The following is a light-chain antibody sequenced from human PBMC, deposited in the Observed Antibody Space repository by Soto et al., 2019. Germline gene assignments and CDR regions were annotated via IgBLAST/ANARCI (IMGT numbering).Light chain of an antibody. CDR2: GAS. V-gene: IGKV3-20*01. CDR3: HLYGSSPPYT. Sequence: EVVLTQSPGTLSLSPGERATLSCTASQSVSSSYLAWYQQKPGQAPRLLIYGASSRATGISDRFSGSGSGTDFTLTISRLEPEDFAVYYCHLYGSSPPYTFGQGTKLEIK. CDR1: QSVSSSY. J-gene: IGKJ2*01.